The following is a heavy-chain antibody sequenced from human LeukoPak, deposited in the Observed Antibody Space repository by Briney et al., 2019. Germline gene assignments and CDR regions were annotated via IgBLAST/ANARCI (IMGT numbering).Heavy chain of an antibody. CDR1: GYTFTSYG. CDR2: ISAYNGNT. D-gene: IGHD4-11*01. V-gene: IGHV1-18*01. CDR3: ARATVSEYSRYYYYYYMDV. Sequence: GASVKVSCKASGYTFTSYGISWVRQAPGQGLEWMGWISAYNGNTNYAQKLQGRVTMTTDTSTSTAYMGLRSLRSDDTAVYYCARATVSEYSRYYYYYYMDVWGKGTTVTVSS. J-gene: IGHJ6*03.